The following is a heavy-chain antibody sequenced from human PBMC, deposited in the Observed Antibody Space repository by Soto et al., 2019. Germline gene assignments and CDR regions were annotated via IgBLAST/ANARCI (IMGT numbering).Heavy chain of an antibody. Sequence: ASVKVSCKASGYTFPSYYMHWVRQAPGQGLEWMGIINPSGGSKSYAQKFQGRVTMTRDTSTSTVYMELSSLRSEDTAVYYCASNSAMVNVLAALMDFWAKGTKVPSPQ. V-gene: IGHV1-46*01. J-gene: IGHJ6*04. CDR1: GYTFPSYY. CDR3: ASNSAMVNVLAALMDF. D-gene: IGHD5-18*01. CDR2: INPSGGSK.